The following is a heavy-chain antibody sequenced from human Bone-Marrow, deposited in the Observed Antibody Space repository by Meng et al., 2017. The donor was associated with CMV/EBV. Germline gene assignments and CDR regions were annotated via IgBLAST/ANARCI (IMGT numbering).Heavy chain of an antibody. D-gene: IGHD3-10*01. V-gene: IGHV1-18*01. CDR3: ARVPMWGSGNYYPLDN. CDR1: GYIFTNYG. J-gene: IGHJ4*02. Sequence: ASVKVSCKTSGYIFTNYGISWVRQAPGQGLEWMGWISPYSGNTNYAQKFQGRATLTTDTPTRTAYMVLRSLRSDDTAVYFCARVPMWGSGNYYPLDNWGQGTLVTVAS. CDR2: ISPYSGNT.